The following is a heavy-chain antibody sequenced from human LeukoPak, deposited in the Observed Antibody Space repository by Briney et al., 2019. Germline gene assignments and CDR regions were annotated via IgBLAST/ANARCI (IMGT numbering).Heavy chain of an antibody. CDR1: GFTFRNYW. CDR2: IKQDGSDK. J-gene: IGHJ2*01. CDR3: ARDRDYGGNGPYWYFDL. D-gene: IGHD4-23*01. V-gene: IGHV3-7*05. Sequence: GGSLRLSCAVSGFTFRNYWMSWVRQAPGKGLEWVANIKQDGSDKYYVDSVKGRFTISRDNAKNSLYLQMTSLRAEDTAVYYCARDRDYGGNGPYWYFDLWGRGTLVSVSS.